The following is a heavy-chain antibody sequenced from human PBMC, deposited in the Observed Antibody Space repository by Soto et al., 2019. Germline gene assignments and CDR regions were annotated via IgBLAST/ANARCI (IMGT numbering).Heavy chain of an antibody. V-gene: IGHV3-7*01. J-gene: IGHJ3*02. CDR1: GFSFRSYY. D-gene: IGHD5-18*01. CDR3: ARDGYSAGFDI. Sequence: PGGSLRLSCAASGFSFRSYYMSWVRQPPGKGLEWVANIKQDGSEKYCVDSVKGRFIISRDNAKNSLYLQMNSLRAEDTAVYYCARDGYSAGFDIWGQGTMVTVSS. CDR2: IKQDGSEK.